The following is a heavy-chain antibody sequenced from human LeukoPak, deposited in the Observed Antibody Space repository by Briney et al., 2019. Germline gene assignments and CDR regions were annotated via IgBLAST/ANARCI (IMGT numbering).Heavy chain of an antibody. V-gene: IGHV3-48*01. J-gene: IGHJ4*02. CDR2: IHISSSTI. D-gene: IGHD3-22*01. Sequence: GGSLRLSCAASGFTFSSYSMNWVRQAPGKGLEWVSYIHISSSTIYYADSVKGRFTISRDNAKNTLFLQMSSLRVEDTAVYYCVKDLYYDNSGYYSGAFDYWGQGTLVTVSS. CDR3: VKDLYYDNSGYYSGAFDY. CDR1: GFTFSSYS.